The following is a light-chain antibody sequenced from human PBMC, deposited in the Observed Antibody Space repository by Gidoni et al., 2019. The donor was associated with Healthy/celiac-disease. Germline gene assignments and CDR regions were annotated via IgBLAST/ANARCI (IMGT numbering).Light chain of an antibody. Sequence: EIVLTQSTGTLSLSPGERATLSCRASQSVSSSYLAWYQQKPGQAPRLLISGASSRATGLPDRLSGSGSGTDFTLTISRLEPEDFAVYYCQQYGSSPPWTFGQGTKVEIK. CDR3: QQYGSSPPWT. V-gene: IGKV3-20*01. J-gene: IGKJ1*01. CDR2: GAS. CDR1: QSVSSSY.